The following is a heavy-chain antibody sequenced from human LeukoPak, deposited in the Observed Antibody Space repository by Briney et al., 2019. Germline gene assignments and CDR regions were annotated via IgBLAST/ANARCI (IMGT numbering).Heavy chain of an antibody. Sequence: PSETLSLTCAVYGGSFSGYYWSWIRQPPGKGVEWIGEINHSGSTNYNPSLKSRVTISVDTSKNQFSLKLSSVTAADTAVYYCARDLSSVGATRRFDYWGQGTLVTVSS. CDR2: INHSGST. CDR1: GGSFSGYY. D-gene: IGHD1-26*01. V-gene: IGHV4-34*01. CDR3: ARDLSSVGATRRFDY. J-gene: IGHJ4*02.